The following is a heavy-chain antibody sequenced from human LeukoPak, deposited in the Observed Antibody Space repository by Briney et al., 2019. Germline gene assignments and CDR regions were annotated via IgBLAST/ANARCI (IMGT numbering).Heavy chain of an antibody. V-gene: IGHV4-30-4*08. D-gene: IGHD4-11*01. J-gene: IGHJ4*02. CDR3: ARGDDYSNYSSFGGFDY. Sequence: PSETLSLTCTVSGGSISSGDYYWSWIRQPPGKGLEWIRYIYYSGSTYYNPSLKSRVTISVDTSKNQFSLKLSSVTAADTAVYYCARGDDYSNYSSFGGFDYWGQGTLVTVSS. CDR1: GGSISSGDYY. CDR2: IYYSGST.